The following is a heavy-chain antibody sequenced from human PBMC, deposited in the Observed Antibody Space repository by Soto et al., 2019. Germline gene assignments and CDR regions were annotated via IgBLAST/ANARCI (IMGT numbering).Heavy chain of an antibody. CDR3: ATRIAAAGRGYYYYGMDV. Sequence: SVKVSCKASGGTFSSYAISWVRQASGQGLEWVGGIIPNCRTPNYAHKFQGRVTITADESTSTAYMELSSLRSEDTAVYYCATRIAAAGRGYYYYGMDVWGQ. V-gene: IGHV1-69*13. J-gene: IGHJ6*02. D-gene: IGHD6-13*01. CDR2: IIPNCRTP. CDR1: GGTFSSYA.